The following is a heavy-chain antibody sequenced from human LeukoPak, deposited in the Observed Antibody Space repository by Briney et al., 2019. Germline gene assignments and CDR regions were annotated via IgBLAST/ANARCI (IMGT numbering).Heavy chain of an antibody. CDR2: ISSSSSTI. Sequence: PGGSLRLSCAASGFTFSTYSMNWVRQAPGKGLEWISYISSSSSTIYFADSVKGRFTISRDNSKNTLYLQMNSLRAEDTAVYYCAKSIRGWNDAFDIWGQGTMVTVSS. V-gene: IGHV3-48*01. D-gene: IGHD6-19*01. J-gene: IGHJ3*02. CDR3: AKSIRGWNDAFDI. CDR1: GFTFSTYS.